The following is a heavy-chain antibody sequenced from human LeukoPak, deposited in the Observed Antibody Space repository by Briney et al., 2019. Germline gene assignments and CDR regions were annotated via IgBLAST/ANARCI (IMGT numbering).Heavy chain of an antibody. CDR2: ISTDGTTT. Sequence: ETLSLTCAVYGGSFSGYYWSWIRQPPGKGLVWVSRISTDGTTTSYADSVKGRFTISRDNAKNTLYLQMNSLRAEDTAVYYCVSYTSIGWRGQGTLVTVSS. CDR3: VSYTSIGW. CDR1: GGSFSGYY. V-gene: IGHV3-74*01. D-gene: IGHD5-18*01. J-gene: IGHJ4*02.